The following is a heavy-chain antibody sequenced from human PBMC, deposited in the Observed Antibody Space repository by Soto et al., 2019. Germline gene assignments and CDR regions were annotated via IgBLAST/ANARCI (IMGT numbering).Heavy chain of an antibody. V-gene: IGHV3-74*01. Sequence: EVQLVESGGDLVQPGGSLRLSCAASGFTFSPYWMHWVRQAPGKGLLWVSRIKTDGTYATYADSVKGRFTISRDNAKNTLELQMNSLRVEDAGVYYCAAGGSGYYANWGQGTLVTVSS. CDR3: AAGGSGYYAN. D-gene: IGHD3-22*01. J-gene: IGHJ4*02. CDR2: IKTDGTYA. CDR1: GFTFSPYW.